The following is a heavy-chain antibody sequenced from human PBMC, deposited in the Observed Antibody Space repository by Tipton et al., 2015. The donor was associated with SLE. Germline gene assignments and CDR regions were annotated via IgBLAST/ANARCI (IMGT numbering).Heavy chain of an antibody. CDR2: VYDSGTT. J-gene: IGHJ6*03. V-gene: IGHV4-39*07. Sequence: LRLSCFVSGDYITSDIYYWGWIRQPPGKGLEWIGSVYDSGTTYYNPSLKSRVTISVDTSKNQFSLRLMSLTAADTAVYYCARARSEDTFWSDYSYYYYYMDVWGRGTTVTVSS. CDR1: GDYITSDIYY. D-gene: IGHD3-3*01. CDR3: ARARSEDTFWSDYSYYYYYMDV.